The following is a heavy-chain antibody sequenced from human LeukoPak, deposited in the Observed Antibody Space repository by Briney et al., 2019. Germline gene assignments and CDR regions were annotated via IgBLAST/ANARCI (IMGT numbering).Heavy chain of an antibody. V-gene: IGHV1-24*01. CDR2: FDPEDGET. D-gene: IGHD3-10*01. J-gene: IGHJ4*02. CDR3: ATPLLPWFGEFTTDY. CDR1: GYTLTELS. Sequence: ASVKASCKVSGYTLTELSMHWVRQAPGKGLEWMGGFDPEDGETIYAQKFQGRVTMTEDTSTDTAYMELSSLRSEDTAVYYCATPLLPWFGEFTTDYWGQGTLVTVSS.